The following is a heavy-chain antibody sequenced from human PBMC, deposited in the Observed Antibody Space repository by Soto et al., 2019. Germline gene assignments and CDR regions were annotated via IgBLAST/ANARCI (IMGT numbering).Heavy chain of an antibody. CDR2: IYYSGST. Sequence: SETLSLTCTVSGGSISSGDYYWSWIRQPPGKGLEWIGYIYYSGSTYYNPSLKSRVTISVDTSKNQFSLKLSSVTAADTAVYYCARLGRGSAFDYWGQGTLVTVSS. CDR3: ARLGRGSAFDY. D-gene: IGHD7-27*01. CDR1: GGSISSGDYY. J-gene: IGHJ4*02. V-gene: IGHV4-30-4*01.